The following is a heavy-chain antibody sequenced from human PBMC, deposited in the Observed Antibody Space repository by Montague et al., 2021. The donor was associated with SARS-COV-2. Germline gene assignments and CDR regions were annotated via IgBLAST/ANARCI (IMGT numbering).Heavy chain of an antibody. CDR1: GGSISSYY. V-gene: IGHV4-59*01. Sequence: SETLSLTCTVSGGSISSYYWSWIRQPPGKGLEWIGYIYYSGSTNXNPSLKSRVTISVDTSKNQFSLKLSSVTAADTAVYYCARVGFGYCSGGSCYRAFDYWGQGTPVTVSS. CDR2: IYYSGST. D-gene: IGHD2-15*01. J-gene: IGHJ4*02. CDR3: ARVGFGYCSGGSCYRAFDY.